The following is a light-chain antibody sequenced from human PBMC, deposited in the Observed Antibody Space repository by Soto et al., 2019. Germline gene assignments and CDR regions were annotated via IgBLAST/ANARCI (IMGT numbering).Light chain of an antibody. Sequence: EIGWTQSPGTLSVSPGKRATLSCRASQSVSSNCLGWDQQRPGQAPRLLIYGASSRATGSPDRCSGSGSGTDFTLTIGRLAPEDFAVYYCHQYSSSTNAFCQGTKVDIK. CDR1: QSVSSNC. CDR2: GAS. V-gene: IGKV3-20*01. CDR3: HQYSSSTNA. J-gene: IGKJ1*01.